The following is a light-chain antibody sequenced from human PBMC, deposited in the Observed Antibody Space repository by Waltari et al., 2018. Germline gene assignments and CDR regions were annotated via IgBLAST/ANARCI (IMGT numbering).Light chain of an antibody. CDR2: LNSDGSH. CDR1: SGHSNYA. Sequence: QLVLTQSPSASASLGASVKLTCTLSSGHSNYALPCHQPQPKKGPRYLMKLNSDGSHTKGDGIPDRFSGSSSGAERFLTISSLQSEDEGDYYCQTWDTDIHVVFGGGTKLIVL. CDR3: QTWDTDIHVV. J-gene: IGLJ2*01. V-gene: IGLV4-69*01.